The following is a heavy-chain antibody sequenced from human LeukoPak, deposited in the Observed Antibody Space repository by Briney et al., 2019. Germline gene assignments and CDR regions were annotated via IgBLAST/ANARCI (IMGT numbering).Heavy chain of an antibody. CDR1: GFTLRSYT. Sequence: PGGSLRLSCAASGFTLRSYTMNWVRQAPGKGLEWVSSIGISSNKIYYADSVKGRFIISRDNAKNSVYLQMNSLRAEDTAVYYCAKDDGLLETVYCSSTSCYYYYGMDVWGQGTTVTVSS. CDR3: AKDDGLLETVYCSSTSCYYYYGMDV. J-gene: IGHJ6*02. CDR2: IGISSNKI. V-gene: IGHV3-21*01. D-gene: IGHD2-2*01.